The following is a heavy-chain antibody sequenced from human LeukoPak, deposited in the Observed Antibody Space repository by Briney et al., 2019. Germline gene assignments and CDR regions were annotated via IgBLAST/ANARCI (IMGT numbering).Heavy chain of an antibody. CDR3: ARDGISIQLWLKERSSPFDY. CDR1: GYTFTSYY. J-gene: IGHJ4*02. Sequence: ASVKVSCKASGYTFTSYYMHWVRRAPGQGLEWMGIINPSGGSTSYAQKFQGRVTMTRDMSTSTVYMELSSLRSEDTAVYYCARDGISIQLWLKERSSPFDYWGQGTLVTVSS. D-gene: IGHD5-18*01. CDR2: INPSGGST. V-gene: IGHV1-46*01.